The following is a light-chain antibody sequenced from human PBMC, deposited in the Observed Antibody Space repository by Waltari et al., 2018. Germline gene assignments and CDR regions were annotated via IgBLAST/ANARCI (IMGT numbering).Light chain of an antibody. V-gene: IGKV1-5*03. Sequence: DIQMTQSPSTLSASVGDRVTIPCRASQSISSWFACYQQKPGKAPTLLIYKASSLESGVPSRFSGSGSGTEFTLTISSLQPDDFATYYCQQYNSYSWTFGQGTKVEIK. CDR1: QSISSW. J-gene: IGKJ1*01. CDR2: KAS. CDR3: QQYNSYSWT.